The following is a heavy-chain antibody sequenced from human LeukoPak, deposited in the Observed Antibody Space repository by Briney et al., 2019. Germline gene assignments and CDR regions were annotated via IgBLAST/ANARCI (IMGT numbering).Heavy chain of an antibody. CDR2: IKQDGGEK. CDR1: GFTFSDYY. CDR3: ARDLPYYYASSGYSDY. D-gene: IGHD3-22*01. V-gene: IGHV3-7*01. Sequence: PGGSLRLSCAASGFTFSDYYMSWIRQAPGKGLEWVANIKQDGGEKYYVDSVKGRFTISRDNAKNSLYLQMNSLRAEDTAVYYCARDLPYYYASSGYSDYWGQGTLVTVSS. J-gene: IGHJ4*02.